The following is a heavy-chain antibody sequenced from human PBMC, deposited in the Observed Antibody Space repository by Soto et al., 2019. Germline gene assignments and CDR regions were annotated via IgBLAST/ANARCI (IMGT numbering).Heavy chain of an antibody. CDR1: GYTFTGYY. J-gene: IGHJ3*01. CDR2: INPNSGGT. CDR3: ARDRSQIDVRERASAIHF. Sequence: ASVKVSCKASGYTFTGYYMHWVRQAPGQGLEWMGWINPNSGGTNYAQKFQGRVTMTRDTSISTAYMELSRLRSDDTAVYYCARDRSQIDVRERASAIHFCDQTTMVT. D-gene: IGHD3-10*02. V-gene: IGHV1-2*02.